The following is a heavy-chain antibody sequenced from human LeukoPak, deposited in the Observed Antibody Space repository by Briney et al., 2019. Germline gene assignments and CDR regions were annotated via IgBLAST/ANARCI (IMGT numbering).Heavy chain of an antibody. D-gene: IGHD2-2*01. V-gene: IGHV3-33*06. CDR2: IWYDGSNK. J-gene: IGHJ3*02. CDR3: AKTRDIVVVPAAMGAFDI. CDR1: GFTFSSYW. Sequence: GGSLRLSCAASGFTFSSYWMTWVRQAPGKGLEWVAVIWYDGSNKYYADSVKGRFTISRDNSKNTLYLQMNSLRAEDTAVYYCAKTRDIVVVPAAMGAFDIWGQGTMVTVSS.